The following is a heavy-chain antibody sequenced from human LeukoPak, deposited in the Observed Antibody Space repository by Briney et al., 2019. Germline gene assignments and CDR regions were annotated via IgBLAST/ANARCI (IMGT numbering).Heavy chain of an antibody. CDR3: ARGPGIAVAPLQH. V-gene: IGHV3-21*01. CDR1: GFTFGSHS. D-gene: IGHD6-19*01. J-gene: IGHJ1*01. CDR2: IRSSGRDT. Sequence: GGSLRLSCAVSGFTFGSHSMTWVRQAPGKGLEWVSSIRSSGRDTFYADSVKGRFTIARDDAKNSLFLQMNSLRAEDTAVYYCARGPGIAVAPLQHWGQGTLVTVSS.